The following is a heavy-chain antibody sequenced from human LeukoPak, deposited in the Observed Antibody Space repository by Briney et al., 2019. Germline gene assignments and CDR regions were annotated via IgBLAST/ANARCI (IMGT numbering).Heavy chain of an antibody. CDR3: ARLDTYYYDSTPTYAFDI. CDR1: GGSISSYY. V-gene: IGHV4-59*01. J-gene: IGHJ3*02. D-gene: IGHD3-22*01. CDR2: IYYSGST. Sequence: PSETLSLTCTVSGGSISSYYWSWIRQPPGKGLEWMGYIYYSGSTNYNPSLKSRVTISVDTSKNQFSLKLSSVTAADTAVYYCARLDTYYYDSTPTYAFDIWGQGTMVTVSS.